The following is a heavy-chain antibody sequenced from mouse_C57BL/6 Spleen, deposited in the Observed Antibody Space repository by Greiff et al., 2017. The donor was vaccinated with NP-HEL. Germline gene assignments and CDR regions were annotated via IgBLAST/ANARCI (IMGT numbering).Heavy chain of an antibody. J-gene: IGHJ1*03. Sequence: QVQLQQSGPGLVAPSQSLSITCTVSGFSLTSYAISWVRQPPGKGLEWLGVLWTGGGTNYNSALKSRLSISKDNSKSQVFLKMNSLQTDDTARYYCARNGYDYRFDVWGTGTTVTVSS. V-gene: IGHV2-9-1*01. CDR2: LWTGGGT. CDR1: GFSLTSYA. D-gene: IGHD2-4*01. CDR3: ARNGYDYRFDV.